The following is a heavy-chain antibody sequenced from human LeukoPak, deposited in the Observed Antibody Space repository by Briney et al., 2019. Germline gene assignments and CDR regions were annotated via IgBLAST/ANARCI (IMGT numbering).Heavy chain of an antibody. D-gene: IGHD3-16*01. CDR3: AKAGGGNWFDP. CDR1: GLTFSNYY. Sequence: GGSLRLSCAASGLTFSNYYMTWVRQAPGKGLEWVSTIRGTGGGSTFYADSVKGRFTISGDNSRNTLYLQMNSLRVEDTAVYYCAKAGGGNWFDPWGQGTLVTVSS. CDR2: IRGTGGGST. J-gene: IGHJ5*02. V-gene: IGHV3-23*01.